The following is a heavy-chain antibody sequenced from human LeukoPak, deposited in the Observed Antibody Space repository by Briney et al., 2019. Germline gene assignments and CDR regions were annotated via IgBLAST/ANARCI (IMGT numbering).Heavy chain of an antibody. V-gene: IGHV3-48*04. Sequence: GGSLRLSCAASGSTFSSYNINWVRQAPGKGLEWVSYISSGSGTIYYADSVKGRFTISRDNAKNSLYLQMNSLRAEDTAVYYCARAETLWWGNDYWGQGTLVTVSS. D-gene: IGHD2-21*01. CDR2: ISSGSGTI. J-gene: IGHJ4*02. CDR1: GSTFSSYN. CDR3: ARAETLWWGNDY.